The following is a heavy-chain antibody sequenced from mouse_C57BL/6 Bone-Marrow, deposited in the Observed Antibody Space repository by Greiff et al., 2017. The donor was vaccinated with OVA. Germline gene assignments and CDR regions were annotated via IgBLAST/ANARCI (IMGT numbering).Heavy chain of an antibody. CDR2: LYPRDGST. Sequence: QVQLKQSGPALVKPGASVTLSCKASGYAFTSYDINRVKQRPGQGLYPTGWLYPRDGSTKYHGKFKGKATLTVDTSTSTAYIELHSLTSEDSAVYFCARSYYGSSPYWYFDVWGTGTTVTVSS. V-gene: IGHV1-85*01. D-gene: IGHD1-1*01. CDR1: GYAFTSYD. CDR3: ARSYYGSSPYWYFDV. J-gene: IGHJ1*03.